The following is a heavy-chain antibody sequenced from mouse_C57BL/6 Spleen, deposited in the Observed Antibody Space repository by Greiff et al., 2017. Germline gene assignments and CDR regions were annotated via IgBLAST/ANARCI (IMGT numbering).Heavy chain of an antibody. CDR2: ISSGGSYT. J-gene: IGHJ3*01. D-gene: IGHD1-1*01. V-gene: IGHV5-6*02. CDR1: GFTFSSYG. Sequence: DVMLVESGGDLVKPGGSLKLSCAASGFTFSSYGMSWVRQTPDKRLEWVATISSGGSYTYYPDSVKGRFTISRDNAKNTLYLQMSSLKSEDTAMYYCARHGYYYGLQAWFAYWGQGTLVTVSA. CDR3: ARHGYYYGLQAWFAY.